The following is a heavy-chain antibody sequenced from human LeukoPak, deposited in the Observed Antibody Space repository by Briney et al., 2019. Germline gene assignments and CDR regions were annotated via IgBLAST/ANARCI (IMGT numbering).Heavy chain of an antibody. V-gene: IGHV1-69*05. CDR2: IIPIFGTA. CDR3: ARRLGLGYGDYESAFDI. CDR1: GGTFSSYA. Sequence: SVKVSCKASGGTFSSYAISWVRQAPGQGLEWMGRIIPIFGTANYAQKFQGRVTITTYESTSTAYMELSSLRSEDTAVYYCARRLGLGYGDYESAFDIWGQGTMVTVSS. J-gene: IGHJ3*02. D-gene: IGHD4-17*01.